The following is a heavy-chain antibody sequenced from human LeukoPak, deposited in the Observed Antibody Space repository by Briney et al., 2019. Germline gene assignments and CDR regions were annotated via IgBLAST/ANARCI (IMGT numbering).Heavy chain of an antibody. D-gene: IGHD3-22*01. V-gene: IGHV3-21*01. CDR2: ISSSSSYI. Sequence: GGSLRLSCAASGFTFSSYSMNWVRQAPGKGLEWVSSISSSSSYIYYADSVKGRFTISRDNAKNSLYLQMNSLRAEDTAVYYCAKDAYYDSSGYYYSWYFDLWGRGALVTVSS. J-gene: IGHJ2*01. CDR3: AKDAYYDSSGYYYSWYFDL. CDR1: GFTFSSYS.